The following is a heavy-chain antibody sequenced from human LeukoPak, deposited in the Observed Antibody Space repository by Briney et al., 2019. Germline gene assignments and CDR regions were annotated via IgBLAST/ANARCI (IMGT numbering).Heavy chain of an antibody. CDR2: ISAYNGNT. Sequence: LRASVKVSCKASGYTFTSYGISWVRQAPGQGLEWMGWISAYNGNTNYAQKLQGRVTMTTDTSTSTAYMELRSLRSDDTAVYYCARVSWAGRYNWESIAAAGTIDYWGQGTLVTVSS. J-gene: IGHJ4*02. D-gene: IGHD6-13*01. CDR1: GYTFTSYG. V-gene: IGHV1-18*01. CDR3: ARVSWAGRYNWESIAAAGTIDY.